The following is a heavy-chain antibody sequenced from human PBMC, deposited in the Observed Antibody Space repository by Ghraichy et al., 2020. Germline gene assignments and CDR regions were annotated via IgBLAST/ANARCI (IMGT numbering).Heavy chain of an antibody. CDR2: ISSSSSYI. Sequence: GGSLRLSCAASGFTFTSYSMNWVRQAPGKGLEWVSSISSSSSYIYYADSVKGLFTISRDNAKNSLYLQMNSLRAEDTAVYYCARSPSLYYGMDVWGQGTTVTVSS. J-gene: IGHJ6*02. V-gene: IGHV3-21*01. CDR3: ARSPSLYYGMDV. CDR1: GFTFTSYS.